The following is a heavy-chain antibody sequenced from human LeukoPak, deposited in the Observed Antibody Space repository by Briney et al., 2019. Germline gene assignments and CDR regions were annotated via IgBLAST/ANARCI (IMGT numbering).Heavy chain of an antibody. D-gene: IGHD2-15*01. V-gene: IGHV3-7*05. Sequence: GGSLRLSCAASGFTFSSYWMSWVRQAPGKGLEGVANINQDGSEKYYVDSVKGRFTISRDNAKNSLYLQMNSLRAEDTAVYYCARAVVIAATPIWFDPWGQGTLVTVSS. CDR1: GFTFSSYW. CDR3: ARAVVIAATPIWFDP. J-gene: IGHJ5*02. CDR2: INQDGSEK.